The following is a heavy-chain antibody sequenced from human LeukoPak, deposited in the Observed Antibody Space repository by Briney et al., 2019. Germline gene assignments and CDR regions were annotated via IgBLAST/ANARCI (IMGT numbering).Heavy chain of an antibody. D-gene: IGHD2-21*02. CDR2: ISYGGSNK. J-gene: IGHJ4*02. CDR3: AKDPCGGDCYAHDF. V-gene: IGHV3-30*18. CDR1: GFTFSSYG. Sequence: GGSLRLSCAASGFTFSSYGMHWVRQAPGKGLEWVAFISYGGSNKYYADSVKGRFTISRDNYKNTLYLQMNSLRAEDTAVYYCAKDPCGGDCYAHDFWGQGTLVTVSS.